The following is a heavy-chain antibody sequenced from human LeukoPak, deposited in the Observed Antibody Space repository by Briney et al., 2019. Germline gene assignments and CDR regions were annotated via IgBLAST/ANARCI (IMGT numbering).Heavy chain of an antibody. J-gene: IGHJ5*02. CDR3: ARGRITMIVVPGGGWFDP. Sequence: ASVKVSCKASGYTFTSYYMHWVRQAPGHGLEWMGIINPSGGSTSYAQKFQGRVTMTRDMSTSTVYMELSSLRSEDTAVYYCARGRITMIVVPGGGWFDPRGQGTLVTVSS. CDR1: GYTFTSYY. D-gene: IGHD3-22*01. CDR2: INPSGGST. V-gene: IGHV1-46*01.